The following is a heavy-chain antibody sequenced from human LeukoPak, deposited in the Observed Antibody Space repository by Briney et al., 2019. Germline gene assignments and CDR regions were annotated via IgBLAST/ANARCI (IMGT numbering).Heavy chain of an antibody. CDR2: IYYSGST. J-gene: IGHJ3*02. Sequence: PSETLSLTCSVSGGSISNSFYYWGWIRQSPGKGLEWIGSIYYSGSTYYNPSLKSRVTISVDTSKNQFSLKLSSVTAADTAVYYCARHLERQEGAFDIWGQGTMVTVSS. CDR1: GGSISNSFYY. CDR3: ARHLERQEGAFDI. D-gene: IGHD5-24*01. V-gene: IGHV4-39*01.